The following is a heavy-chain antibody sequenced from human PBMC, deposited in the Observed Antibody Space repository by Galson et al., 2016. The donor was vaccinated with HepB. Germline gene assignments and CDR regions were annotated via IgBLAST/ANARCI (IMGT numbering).Heavy chain of an antibody. CDR2: ISGSGGST. J-gene: IGHJ1*01. D-gene: IGHD6-13*01. V-gene: IGHV3-23*01. Sequence: SLRLSCASSGFTFSTYAMSWVRQAPGKGLEWVSGISGSGGSTYYADSVKGRFTISRDNSKNTLYLQMNSLRAEDTAIYYCAKDDRMAAAGAPPEYFQYWGQGTLVTVSS. CDR3: AKDDRMAAAGAPPEYFQY. CDR1: GFTFSTYA.